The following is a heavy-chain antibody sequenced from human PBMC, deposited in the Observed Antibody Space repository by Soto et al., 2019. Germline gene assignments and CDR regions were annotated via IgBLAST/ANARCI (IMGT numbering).Heavy chain of an antibody. Sequence: SETLSLTCTVSGGSISSYYWSWIRQPPGKGLEWIGYIYYSGSTNYNPSLKSRVTISVDTSKNQFSLKLSSVTAADTAVYYCARDAVAGKNWFDPWGQGTLVTVS. J-gene: IGHJ5*02. CDR3: ARDAVAGKNWFDP. V-gene: IGHV4-59*01. D-gene: IGHD6-19*01. CDR1: GGSISSYY. CDR2: IYYSGST.